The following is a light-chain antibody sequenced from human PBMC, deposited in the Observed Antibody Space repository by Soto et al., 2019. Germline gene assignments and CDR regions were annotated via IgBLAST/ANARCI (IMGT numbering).Light chain of an antibody. CDR1: SSDVGGYNY. J-gene: IGLJ1*01. Sequence: QSVLTHPPSASGSFGQSVTISCTGTSSDVGGYNYVSWYQQYPGKAPKLMIYEVSERPSGVPDRFSGSKSGNTASLTVSGLQADDEADYYCSSYSGTNYHYVFGTGTKVTVL. V-gene: IGLV2-8*01. CDR3: SSYSGTNYHYV. CDR2: EVS.